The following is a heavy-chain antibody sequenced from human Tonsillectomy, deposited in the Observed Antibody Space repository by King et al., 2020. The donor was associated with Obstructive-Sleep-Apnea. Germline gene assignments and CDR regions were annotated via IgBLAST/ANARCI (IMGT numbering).Heavy chain of an antibody. CDR1: GFTFSSYG. D-gene: IGHD3-22*01. CDR3: ARDPHDYYYDSSGYQNGMDV. Sequence: VQLVESGGGVVQPGRSLRLSCAASGFTFSSYGMHWVRQAPGKGLEGVAVIWYDGSNKYYADSVKGRFTISRDNSKNTLYLQMNSLRAEDTAVYYCARDPHDYYYDSSGYQNGMDVWGQGTTVTVSS. J-gene: IGHJ6*02. V-gene: IGHV3-33*01. CDR2: IWYDGSNK.